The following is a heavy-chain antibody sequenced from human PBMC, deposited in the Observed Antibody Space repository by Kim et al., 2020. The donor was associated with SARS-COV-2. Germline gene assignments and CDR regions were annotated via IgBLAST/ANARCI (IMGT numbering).Heavy chain of an antibody. CDR3: ARDGTYTVGKYGMDV. D-gene: IGHD1-1*01. CDR2: INGDGSST. J-gene: IGHJ6*02. V-gene: IGHV3-74*01. CDR1: GFTFSSYL. Sequence: GGSLRLSCAASGFTFSSYLMHWVRQAPGKGLVWVSRINGDGSSTNYADSVKGRFTISRDNAKNTLYLQMNSLRVEDTAVYYCARDGTYTVGKYGMDVWGQGPTVTVSS.